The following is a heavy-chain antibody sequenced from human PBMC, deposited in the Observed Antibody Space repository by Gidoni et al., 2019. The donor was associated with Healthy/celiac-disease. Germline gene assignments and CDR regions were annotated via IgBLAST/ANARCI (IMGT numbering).Heavy chain of an antibody. Sequence: QVQLQESGPGLVKPSETLSLTCAVSGYSISSGYYWGWIRQPPGKGLEWIGSIYHSGGTYYNPSLKSRVTISVDTSKNQFSLKLSSVTAADTAVYYCARVGSAFGGVKWFDPWGQGTLVTVSS. V-gene: IGHV4-38-2*01. J-gene: IGHJ5*02. D-gene: IGHD3-16*01. CDR3: ARVGSAFGGVKWFDP. CDR1: GYSISSGYY. CDR2: IYHSGGT.